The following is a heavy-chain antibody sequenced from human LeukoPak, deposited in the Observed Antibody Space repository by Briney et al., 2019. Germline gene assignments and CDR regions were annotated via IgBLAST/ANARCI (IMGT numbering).Heavy chain of an antibody. CDR2: IYTSGST. Sequence: PSETLSLTCTVSGGSISSGSYYWSWIRQPAGKGLEWIGRIYTSGSTNYNPSLKSRVTISVDTSKNQFSLKVSSVTAADTAVYYCARERWYHDDSSGYYDYWGQGTLVTVSS. CDR3: ARERWYHDDSSGYYDY. V-gene: IGHV4-61*02. J-gene: IGHJ4*02. CDR1: GGSISSGSYY. D-gene: IGHD3-22*01.